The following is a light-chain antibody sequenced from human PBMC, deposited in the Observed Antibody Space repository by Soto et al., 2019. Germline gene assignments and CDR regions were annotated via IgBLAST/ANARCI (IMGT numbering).Light chain of an antibody. CDR3: QQYSNWPPA. CDR2: GAS. CDR1: QSVTAGY. J-gene: IGKJ4*01. V-gene: IGKV3-15*01. Sequence: EIVLTQSPATLSLSPGESATLSCRASQSVTAGYFAWYQQKSGQAPRLIIFGASTRAAGIPARFSGSGSGTEFTLTISSLQAEDFAVYYCQQYSNWPPAFGRGTKVDIK.